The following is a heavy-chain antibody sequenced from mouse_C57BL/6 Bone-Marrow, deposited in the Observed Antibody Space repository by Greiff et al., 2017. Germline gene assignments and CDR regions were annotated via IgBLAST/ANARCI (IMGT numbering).Heavy chain of an antibody. V-gene: IGHV1-64*01. Sequence: QVQLQQPGAELVKPGASVKLSCKASGYTFTSYWMHWVKQRPGQGLEWIGMIPPNSGSTNYNEKFKSKATLTVDKSSSTSYMQLSSLTSEDSAVYYCAPYYSNYDYFDYWGQGTTRTVSS. J-gene: IGHJ2*01. D-gene: IGHD2-5*01. CDR2: IPPNSGST. CDR1: GYTFTSYW. CDR3: APYYSNYDYFDY.